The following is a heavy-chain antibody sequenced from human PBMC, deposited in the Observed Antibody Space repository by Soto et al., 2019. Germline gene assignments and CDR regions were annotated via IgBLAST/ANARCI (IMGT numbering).Heavy chain of an antibody. D-gene: IGHD5-18*01. V-gene: IGHV1-3*01. J-gene: IGHJ4*02. CDR2: INAGNGNT. CDR3: AREIVSGKWIQLWLGGFDY. CDR1: GYTFTSYA. Sequence: ASVKVSCKASGYTFTSYAMHWVRQAPGQRLEWMGWINAGNGNTKYSQKFQGRVTITRDTSASTAYMELSSLRSEDTAVYYCAREIVSGKWIQLWLGGFDYWGQGTLVTVSS.